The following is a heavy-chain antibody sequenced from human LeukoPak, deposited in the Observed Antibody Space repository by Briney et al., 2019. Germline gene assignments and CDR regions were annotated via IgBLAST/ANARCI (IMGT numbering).Heavy chain of an antibody. J-gene: IGHJ4*02. CDR2: ISGSGGST. Sequence: GGSLRLSCAASGFTFSSYAMSWVRQAPGKGLEWVSAISGSGGSTYYADSVKGRFTISRDNSKNTLYLQMNSLRAEDTAVYCCAKIPQIMVRGVIIGGSYFDYWGQGTLVTVSS. V-gene: IGHV3-23*01. D-gene: IGHD3-10*01. CDR3: AKIPQIMVRGVIIGGSYFDY. CDR1: GFTFSSYA.